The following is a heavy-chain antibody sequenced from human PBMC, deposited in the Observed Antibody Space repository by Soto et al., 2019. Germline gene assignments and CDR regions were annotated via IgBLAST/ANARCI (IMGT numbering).Heavy chain of an antibody. CDR1: GFTFSNFA. CDR3: AKGLWFGESYGLSDY. J-gene: IGHJ4*02. Sequence: VGSLRLSCAASGFTFSNFAMSWVRQAPGKGLEWVSAISGGGGNTYYADSVKGRLTISRDNSKNTLYLQMNSLRAEDTAVYYCAKGLWFGESYGLSDYWGQGTLVTVSS. D-gene: IGHD3-10*01. CDR2: ISGGGGNT. V-gene: IGHV3-23*01.